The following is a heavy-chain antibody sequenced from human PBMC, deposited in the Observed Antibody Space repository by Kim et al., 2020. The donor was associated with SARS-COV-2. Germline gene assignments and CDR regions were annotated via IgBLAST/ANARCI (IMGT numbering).Heavy chain of an antibody. CDR3: ARLTPNIVVVPAPPSYYFDY. D-gene: IGHD2-2*01. J-gene: IGHJ4*02. V-gene: IGHV4-39*07. Sequence: SETLSLTCTVSGGSISSSSYYWGWIRQPPGKGLEWIGSIYYSGSTYYNPSLKSRVTISVDTSKNQFSLKLSSVTAADTAVYYCARLTPNIVVVPAPPSYYFDYWGQGTLVTVSS. CDR1: GGSISSSSYY. CDR2: IYYSGST.